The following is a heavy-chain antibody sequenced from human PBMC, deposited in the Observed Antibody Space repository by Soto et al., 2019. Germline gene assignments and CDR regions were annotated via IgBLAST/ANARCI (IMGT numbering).Heavy chain of an antibody. D-gene: IGHD3-22*01. CDR2: IYYGGST. Sequence: QLQLQESGSGLVKPSQTLSLTCAVSGGSISSGDFSWNWIRQPPGKGLEYIGYIYYGGSTYYNPSLQSRVTMSVDRSRNQFSLKLNSVTAADTAVYCCARVRREYDNSGPVDYWGQGTLVTVSS. CDR1: GGSISSGDFS. V-gene: IGHV4-30-2*01. J-gene: IGHJ4*02. CDR3: ARVRREYDNSGPVDY.